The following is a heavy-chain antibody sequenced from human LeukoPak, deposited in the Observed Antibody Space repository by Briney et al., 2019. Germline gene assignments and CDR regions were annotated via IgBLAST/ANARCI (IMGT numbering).Heavy chain of an antibody. CDR3: ARDPYSGRYGDYYYYYMDV. Sequence: GGSLRLSCAASGFTFSSYNMNWVRHAPGKGLEWVSSITSSSSYIHYADSVQGRFTISRDNAKNSLYLQMNSLRAEDTAVYYCARDPYSGRYGDYYYYYMDVWGKGTTVTVSS. V-gene: IGHV3-21*01. J-gene: IGHJ6*03. CDR2: ITSSSSYI. D-gene: IGHD1-26*01. CDR1: GFTFSSYN.